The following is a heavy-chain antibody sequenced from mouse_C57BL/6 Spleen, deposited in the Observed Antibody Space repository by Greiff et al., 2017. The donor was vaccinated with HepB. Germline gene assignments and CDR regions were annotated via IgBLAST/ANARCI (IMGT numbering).Heavy chain of an antibody. Sequence: EVKLQESGGGLVKPGGSLKLSCAASGFTFSSYAMSWVRQTPEKRLEWVATISDGGSYTYYPDNVKGRFTISRDNAKNNLYLQMSHLKSEDTAMYYCARPATVVENYFDYWGQGTTLTVSS. V-gene: IGHV5-4*03. CDR2: ISDGGSYT. CDR3: ARPATVVENYFDY. CDR1: GFTFSSYA. D-gene: IGHD1-1*01. J-gene: IGHJ2*01.